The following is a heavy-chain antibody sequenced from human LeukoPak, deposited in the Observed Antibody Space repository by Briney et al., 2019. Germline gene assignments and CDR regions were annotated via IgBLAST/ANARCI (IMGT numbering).Heavy chain of an antibody. CDR2: ISSSSSYI. D-gene: IGHD4-17*01. Sequence: PGGSLRLSCAASGFTFSSYSMNWVRQAPGKGLEWVTSISSSSSYIYYADSVKGRFTISRDNAKNSLYLQMNSLRAEDTAVYYCARVYYGDYEGDYWGQGTLVTVSS. CDR1: GFTFSSYS. J-gene: IGHJ4*02. CDR3: ARVYYGDYEGDY. V-gene: IGHV3-21*01.